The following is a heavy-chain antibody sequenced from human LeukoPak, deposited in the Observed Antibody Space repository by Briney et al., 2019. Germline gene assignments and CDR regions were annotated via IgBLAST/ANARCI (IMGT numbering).Heavy chain of an antibody. CDR1: GYTFTGYY. CDR3: ARVDYDILTGYLTNWFDP. D-gene: IGHD3-9*01. CDR2: INPNSGGT. Sequence: ASVKVSCKASGYTFTGYYMHWVRQAPGQGLEWMGWINPNSGGTNYAQKFQGRVTMTRDTSISTAYMELSRLRSDDTAVYYCARVDYDILTGYLTNWFDPWGQGTLVTVSS. V-gene: IGHV1-2*02. J-gene: IGHJ5*02.